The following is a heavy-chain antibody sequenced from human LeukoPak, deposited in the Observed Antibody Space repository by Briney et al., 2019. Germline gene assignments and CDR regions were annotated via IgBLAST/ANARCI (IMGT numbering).Heavy chain of an antibody. CDR2: IDSSGGYM. Sequence: PGGSLRLSCEASGFTFNTYSMNWARQAPGKGLEWVSSIDSSGGYMFYADSVKGRFTISRDNSMNTLNLQMSSLRPEDTAVYYCARSVAGITWFDPWGQGTLVTVSS. D-gene: IGHD6-19*01. V-gene: IGHV3-21*01. CDR1: GFTFNTYS. J-gene: IGHJ5*02. CDR3: ARSVAGITWFDP.